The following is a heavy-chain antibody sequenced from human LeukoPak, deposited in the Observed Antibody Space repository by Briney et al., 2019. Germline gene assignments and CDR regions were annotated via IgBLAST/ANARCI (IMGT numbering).Heavy chain of an antibody. V-gene: IGHV3-74*01. D-gene: IGHD3-22*01. CDR3: ARAPSEIGGYYPEYFRH. Sequence: GGSLRLSCAASGFTFSSYWMHWVRQPPGKGLVWVSRIKSDGSTNYADSVKGRFTISRDNAKNTVSLQMNSLRAEDTGVYYCARAPSEIGGYYPEYFRHWGQGTLVTVSS. CDR1: GFTFSSYW. J-gene: IGHJ1*01. CDR2: IKSDGST.